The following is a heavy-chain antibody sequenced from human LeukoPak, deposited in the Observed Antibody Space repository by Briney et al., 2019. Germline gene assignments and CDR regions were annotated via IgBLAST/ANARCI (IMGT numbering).Heavy chain of an antibody. D-gene: IGHD3-22*01. CDR1: GYTFTSYG. J-gene: IGHJ6*02. Sequence: ASVKVSCKASGYTFTSYGISWVRQAPGQGLEWMGWISAYNGNTNYAQKLQGRVTMTTDTSTSTAYMELRSLRSDDTAVYYCARDTVDSSGPRPYYYGMDVWGQGTTVTVSS. V-gene: IGHV1-18*01. CDR3: ARDTVDSSGPRPYYYGMDV. CDR2: ISAYNGNT.